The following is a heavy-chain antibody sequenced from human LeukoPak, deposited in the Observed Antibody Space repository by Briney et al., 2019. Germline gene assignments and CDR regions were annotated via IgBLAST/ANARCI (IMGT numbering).Heavy chain of an antibody. Sequence: GGSLRLSCAASGFTFSSYSMNWVRQAPGKGLEWASSISSSSSYIYYADSVKGRFTISRDNAKNSLYLQMNSLRAEDTAVYYCATDREHYYYYGMDVWGQGTTVTVSS. J-gene: IGHJ6*02. CDR3: ATDREHYYYYGMDV. CDR2: ISSSSSYI. CDR1: GFTFSSYS. V-gene: IGHV3-21*01.